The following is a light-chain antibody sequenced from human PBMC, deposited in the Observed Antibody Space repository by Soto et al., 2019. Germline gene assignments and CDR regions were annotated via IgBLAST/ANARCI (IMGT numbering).Light chain of an antibody. Sequence: EIVMTQSTATLSVSPGERATLSCRASQSVSSNLAWYQQKPGQAPRLLIYGASTRATGIPARFSGSGSGTEFTLTISSLQSEDFAVYYCQQYNNWPLTFG. CDR2: GAS. CDR1: QSVSSN. J-gene: IGKJ4*01. CDR3: QQYNNWPLT. V-gene: IGKV3-15*01.